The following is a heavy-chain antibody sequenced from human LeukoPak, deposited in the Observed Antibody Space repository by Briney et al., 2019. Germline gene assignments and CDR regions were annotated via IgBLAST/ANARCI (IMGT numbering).Heavy chain of an antibody. J-gene: IGHJ4*03. CDR1: GGSISSGGYY. Sequence: SETLSLTCTVSGGSISSGGYYWSWIRQHPGKGLEWIGYIYCSGSTNYNPSLKSRVTMSVDTSMNQFSLKLSSVTAADTAVYYCARGSYSSGYYGYFDCWGQGTLVTVSS. V-gene: IGHV4-61*08. CDR2: IYCSGST. D-gene: IGHD3-22*01. CDR3: ARGSYSSGYYGYFDC.